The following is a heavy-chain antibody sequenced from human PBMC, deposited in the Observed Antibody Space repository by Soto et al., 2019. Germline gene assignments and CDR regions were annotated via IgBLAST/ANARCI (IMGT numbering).Heavy chain of an antibody. CDR2: ISYDGSNK. CDR1: GFTFSSYG. CDR3: AKVGRPGTPGDIYYYYYGMDV. Sequence: QVQLVESGGGVVQPGRSLRLSCAASGFTFSSYGMHWVRQAPGKGLEWVAVISYDGSNKYYADSVKGRFTISRDNSKNTLYLQMNSLRAEDTAVYYCAKVGRPGTPGDIYYYYYGMDVWGQGTTVTVSS. J-gene: IGHJ6*02. V-gene: IGHV3-30*18. D-gene: IGHD1-1*01.